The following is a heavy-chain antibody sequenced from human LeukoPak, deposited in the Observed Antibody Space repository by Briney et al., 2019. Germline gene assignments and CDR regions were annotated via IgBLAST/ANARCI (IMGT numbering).Heavy chain of an antibody. CDR1: GYTFTGYY. J-gene: IGHJ6*02. V-gene: IGHV1-2*02. CDR3: ARDRSSSRFGYYYYGMDV. Sequence: ASVKVSCKASGYTFTGYYMHWVRQAPGQGLEWMGWINPNSGGTNYAQKFQGRVTMTRDTSISTAYMELSRLRSDGTAVYYCARDRSSSRFGYYYYGMDVWGQGTTVTVSS. D-gene: IGHD6-13*01. CDR2: INPNSGGT.